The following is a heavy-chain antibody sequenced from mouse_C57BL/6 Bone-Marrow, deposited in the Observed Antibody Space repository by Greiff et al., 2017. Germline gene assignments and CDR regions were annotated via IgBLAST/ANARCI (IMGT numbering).Heavy chain of an antibody. CDR3: AREDYYGSSPSMDY. D-gene: IGHD1-1*01. CDR2: INYDGSST. J-gene: IGHJ4*01. CDR1: GFTFSDYY. Sequence: DVKLVESEGGLVQPGSSMKLSCTASGFTFSDYYMAWVRQVPEKGLEWVANINYDGSSTYYLDSLKSRFIISRDNAKNILSLQMSSLKSEDTATYYCAREDYYGSSPSMDYWGQGTSVTVSS. V-gene: IGHV5-16*01.